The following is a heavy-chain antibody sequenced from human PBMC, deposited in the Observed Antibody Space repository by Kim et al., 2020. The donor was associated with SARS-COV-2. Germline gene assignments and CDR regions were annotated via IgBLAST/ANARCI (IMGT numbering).Heavy chain of an antibody. CDR3: ARQNGWAWGLVC. Sequence: SETLSLTCTVSGGSISSSSYYWGWIRQPPGKGLEWIGSIYSSGSTYYNPSLKSRVTISVDTSKNHFSLKLSSVTAADTAVYYCARQNGWAWGLVCWGQGTLVTVSS. D-gene: IGHD6-19*01. J-gene: IGHJ4*02. V-gene: IGHV4-39*01. CDR1: GGSISSSSYY. CDR2: IYSSGST.